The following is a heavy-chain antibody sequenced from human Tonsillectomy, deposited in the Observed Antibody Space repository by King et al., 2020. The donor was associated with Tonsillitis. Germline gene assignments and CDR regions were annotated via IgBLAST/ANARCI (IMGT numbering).Heavy chain of an antibody. J-gene: IGHJ6*02. D-gene: IGHD6-6*01. CDR3: ARGEMFEYGSSSDYYYFGMDA. CDR1: GYTFTGYY. Sequence: QLVQSGAEVKKPGASVKVSCKASGYTFTGYYMHWVRQAPGQGLEWMGWINPNSGGTKYEQKFQGWVTMTRDTSIRTAYMELRRLRSDDTAAYSCARGEMFEYGSSSDYYYFGMDAWGQGTPVTVSS. CDR2: INPNSGGT. V-gene: IGHV1-2*04.